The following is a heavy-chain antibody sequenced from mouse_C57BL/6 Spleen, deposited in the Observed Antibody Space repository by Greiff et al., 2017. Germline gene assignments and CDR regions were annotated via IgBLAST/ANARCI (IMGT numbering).Heavy chain of an antibody. Sequence: QVQLQQPGAELVKPGASVTLSCKASGYTFTSYWLQWVKQRPGQGLEWIGEIDPSDSYTNYNQKFKGKATLTVDTSSSTAYMQLSSLTSEDSAVYYCARSRANWYFDVWGTGTTVTVSS. CDR2: IDPSDSYT. D-gene: IGHD3-1*01. J-gene: IGHJ1*03. V-gene: IGHV1-50*01. CDR1: GYTFTSYW. CDR3: ARSRANWYFDV.